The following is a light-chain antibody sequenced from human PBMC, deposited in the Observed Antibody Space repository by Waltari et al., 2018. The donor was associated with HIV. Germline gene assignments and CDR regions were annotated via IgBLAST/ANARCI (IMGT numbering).Light chain of an antibody. Sequence: QSALTQPRSVSGSPGQSVTISCTGTSSAVGGYNYVSWYQKHPGKAPKRMIYDVSKRPSGVPDRCSGSKSGNTASLTISGLQAEDEADYYCCSYAGSYTLMVFGGGTKLTVL. CDR2: DVS. J-gene: IGLJ2*01. V-gene: IGLV2-11*01. CDR1: SSAVGGYNY. CDR3: CSYAGSYTLMV.